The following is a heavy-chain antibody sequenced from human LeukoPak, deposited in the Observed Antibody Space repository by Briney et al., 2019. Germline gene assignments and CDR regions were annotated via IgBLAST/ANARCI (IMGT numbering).Heavy chain of an antibody. Sequence: GGSLRLSCAASGFTFSSYAMNWVRQAPGKGLEWVSGISGSGSNTYYADSVMGRFTISRDNSKNTLYLQMNSLRAEDTAVYCCAKDVLSGTYYYFDQWGQGTLVTVSS. CDR1: GFTFSSYA. D-gene: IGHD1-26*01. CDR3: AKDVLSGTYYYFDQ. CDR2: ISGSGSNT. V-gene: IGHV3-23*01. J-gene: IGHJ4*02.